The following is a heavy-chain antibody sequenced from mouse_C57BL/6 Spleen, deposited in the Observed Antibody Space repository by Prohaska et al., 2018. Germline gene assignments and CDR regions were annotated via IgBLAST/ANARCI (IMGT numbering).Heavy chain of an antibody. CDR1: GYSITSGYY. CDR2: ISYDGSN. V-gene: IGHV3-6*01. CDR3: AREGLAY. J-gene: IGHJ3*01. Sequence: DVQLQESGPGLVKPSQSLSLTCSVTGYSITSGYYWNWIRQFPGNKLEWMGYISYDGSNNYNPSLKNRISITRDTSKNQFFLKLNSVTTEDTATYYCAREGLAYWGQGTLVTVSA.